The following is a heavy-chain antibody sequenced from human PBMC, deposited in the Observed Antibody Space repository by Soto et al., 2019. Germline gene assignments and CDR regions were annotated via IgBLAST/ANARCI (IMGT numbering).Heavy chain of an antibody. CDR1: GFTFSTYA. CDR3: AKARLTVPPYYEY. V-gene: IGHV3-23*01. Sequence: GGSLRLSCAASGFTFSTYAMSWVRQAPGKGLEWVAAISGRGDTTYYADSVEGRFTISRDSSKNTLYLQMDSLRAADTAVYYCAKARLTVPPYYEYWRPGTLITVSS. J-gene: IGHJ4*02. D-gene: IGHD2-2*01. CDR2: ISGRGDTT.